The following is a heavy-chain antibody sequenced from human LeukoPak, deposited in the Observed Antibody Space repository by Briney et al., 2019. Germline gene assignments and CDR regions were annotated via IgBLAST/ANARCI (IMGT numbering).Heavy chain of an antibody. J-gene: IGHJ4*02. CDR1: GFTFTSYG. V-gene: IGHV1-18*01. CDR2: ISAYNGNT. CDR3: ARLWFGELLFDY. Sequence: ASVKVSCKASGFTFTSYGISWVRQAPGQGLEWMGWISAYNGNTNYAQKLQGRVTMTTDTSTSTAYMEPRSLRSDDTAVYYCARLWFGELLFDYWGQGTLVTVSS. D-gene: IGHD3-10*01.